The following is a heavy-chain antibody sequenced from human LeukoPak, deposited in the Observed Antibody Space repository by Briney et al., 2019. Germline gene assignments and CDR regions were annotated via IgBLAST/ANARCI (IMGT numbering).Heavy chain of an antibody. J-gene: IGHJ4*02. V-gene: IGHV3-23*01. CDR3: PRQSYASGWNPFDY. D-gene: IGHD6-19*01. Sequence: PGGSLRLSCAASGITFSNYAMSWVRQAPGKGLEWVSTISGGGITTYYADSAKGRFTISRDNSKNTMFLQMNSLRADDTAVYYCPRQSYASGWNPFDYWGQGILVTVSS. CDR2: ISGGGITT. CDR1: GITFSNYA.